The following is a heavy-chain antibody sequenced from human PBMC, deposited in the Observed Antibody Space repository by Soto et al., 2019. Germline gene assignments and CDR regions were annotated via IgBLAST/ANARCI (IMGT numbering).Heavy chain of an antibody. Sequence: EVQLLESGGGLVQPGGSLRLSCAASGFSCITYSMAWVRQTPGKGLAWVSGLSGGGSNTFYADSVQGRFTISVDNSMNTVYLQMNSLRVEDTAVYYCARWDGYGDVWGQGTLVTVSS. D-gene: IGHD4-17*01. V-gene: IGHV3-23*01. J-gene: IGHJ4*02. CDR1: GFSCITYS. CDR3: ARWDGYGDV. CDR2: LSGGGSNT.